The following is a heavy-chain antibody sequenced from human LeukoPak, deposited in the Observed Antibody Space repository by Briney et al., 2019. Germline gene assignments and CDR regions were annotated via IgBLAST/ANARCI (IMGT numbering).Heavy chain of an antibody. J-gene: IGHJ6*03. D-gene: IGHD1-26*01. CDR3: AGEQRGGLSGSLGGLFASYYTYYYMDV. CDR2: INPSDGAT. V-gene: IGHV1-46*01. Sequence: ASVKVSCKASGFTFTKYYIHWVRQAPGQGLEWMGMINPSDGATTYAQRFQGRVTLTRDMSTTTVYMDLRSLRSEDTAVYFCAGEQRGGLSGSLGGLFASYYTYYYMDVWGRGTTVTVSS. CDR1: GFTFTKYY.